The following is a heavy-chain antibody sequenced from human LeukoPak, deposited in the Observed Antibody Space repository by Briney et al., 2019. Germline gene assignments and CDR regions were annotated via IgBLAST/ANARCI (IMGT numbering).Heavy chain of an antibody. V-gene: IGHV3-21*01. CDR3: ATEAIGRHYDY. J-gene: IGHJ4*02. CDR2: IGPTGTDR. Sequence: GGSLRLSCAASGFTFSSCGFNWVRQAPGKGLEWVSSIGPTGTDRYYADSVRGRFTISRDNAKNSMYLQMGSLRDEDTAVYYCATEAIGRHYDYWGQGTLLTVSS. CDR1: GFTFSSCG.